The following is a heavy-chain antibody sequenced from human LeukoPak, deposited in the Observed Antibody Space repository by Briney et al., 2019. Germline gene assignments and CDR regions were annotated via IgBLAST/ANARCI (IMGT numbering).Heavy chain of an antibody. J-gene: IGHJ4*02. D-gene: IGHD3-10*01. CDR1: GGSFSGYY. CDR2: INHSGST. V-gene: IGHV4-34*01. Sequence: SETLSLTCAVYGGSFSGYYWSLIRQPPGKGLEWIGEINHSGSTNYNPSLKSRVTISVDTSKNQFSLKLSSVTAADTAVYYCARIGGVTEFDYWGQGTLVTVSS. CDR3: ARIGGVTEFDY.